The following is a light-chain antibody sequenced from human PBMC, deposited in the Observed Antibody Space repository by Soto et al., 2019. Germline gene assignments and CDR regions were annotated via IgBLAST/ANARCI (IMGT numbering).Light chain of an antibody. CDR3: QHRSGWPPWT. J-gene: IGKJ1*01. CDR2: DVS. Sequence: EIVLTQSPATMSLSPGERATLSCRASQSVITYLAWYQQKPGQAPRLLIDDVSDRATGIPARFSGSGSGTKFSTTISGLEPEEVSVSYCQHRSGWPPWTFGQGTKVQI. V-gene: IGKV3-11*01. CDR1: QSVITY.